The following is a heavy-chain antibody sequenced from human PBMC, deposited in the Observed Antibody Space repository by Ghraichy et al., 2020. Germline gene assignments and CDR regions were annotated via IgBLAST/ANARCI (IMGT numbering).Heavy chain of an antibody. CDR3: ARGGFANWFDP. V-gene: IGHV3-21*01. Sequence: GGSLRLSCAASGSTFSSYSMNWVRQAPGKGLEWVSSISSSSSYIYYADSLKGRFTISRDNAKNSLYLQMNSLRAEDTAVYYCARGGFANWFDPWGQGTLVTVSS. CDR1: GSTFSSYS. J-gene: IGHJ5*02. CDR2: ISSSSSYI.